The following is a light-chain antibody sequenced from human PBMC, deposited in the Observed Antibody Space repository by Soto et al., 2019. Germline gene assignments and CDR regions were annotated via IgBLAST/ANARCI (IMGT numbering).Light chain of an antibody. CDR1: SSKIGAGSD. V-gene: IGLV1-40*01. Sequence: QSVLTQPPSVSGAPGQRVTISCTGSSSKIGAGSDVHWYQQLPGTAPKLLIYGNSNRPSGVPDRFSGSKSGTSASLAITGLQAEDEADYYCQSYDSSLSGFVFGTGTKVTLL. CDR2: GNS. J-gene: IGLJ1*01. CDR3: QSYDSSLSGFV.